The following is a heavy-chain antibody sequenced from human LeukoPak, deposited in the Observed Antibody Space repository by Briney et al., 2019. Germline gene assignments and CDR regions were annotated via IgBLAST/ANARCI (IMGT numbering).Heavy chain of an antibody. J-gene: IGHJ2*01. CDR1: GNTFIGFY. CDR2: INPNSGGT. Sequence: GASVKVSCKTSGNTFIGFYMHWVRQAPGQGLEWMGWINPNSGGTNYAQKFQGRVTMTRDTSISTAYMELSRLRSDDTAVYYCARCIAVAGTLVLGYFDLWGRGTLVTVSS. V-gene: IGHV1-2*02. CDR3: ARCIAVAGTLVLGYFDL. D-gene: IGHD6-19*01.